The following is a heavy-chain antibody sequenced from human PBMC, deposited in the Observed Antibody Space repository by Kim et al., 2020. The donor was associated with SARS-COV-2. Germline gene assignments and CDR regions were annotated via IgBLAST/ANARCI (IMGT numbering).Heavy chain of an antibody. V-gene: IGHV3-23*01. D-gene: IGHD2-2*03. CDR3: AKDLVFVDSVVVPAAGNFDY. Sequence: RFTISRDNSKNSLYLQMNSLRAEDTAVYYCAKDLVFVDSVVVPAAGNFDYWGQGTLVTVSS. J-gene: IGHJ4*02.